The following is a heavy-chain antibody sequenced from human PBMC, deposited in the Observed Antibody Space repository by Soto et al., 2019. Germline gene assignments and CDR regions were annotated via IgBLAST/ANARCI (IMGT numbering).Heavy chain of an antibody. CDR3: ARPVGGYCSGTSCYWEPTIYMDV. V-gene: IGHV5-51*01. Sequence: GESLKISCRGSGYSFSNSWIGWVRQMPGKGLELMGILYPGDSNIRYSPSFQGQVTISADKSIGTAYLQWISLKASDTAMYYCARPVGGYCSGTSCYWEPTIYMDVWGHGTTVTVSS. CDR1: GYSFSNSW. D-gene: IGHD2-2*01. J-gene: IGHJ6*02. CDR2: LYPGDSNI.